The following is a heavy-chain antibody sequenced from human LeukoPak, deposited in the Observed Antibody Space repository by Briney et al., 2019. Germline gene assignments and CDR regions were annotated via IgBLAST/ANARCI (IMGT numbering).Heavy chain of an antibody. Sequence: GGSLRLSCAASGFTFSNAWMNWVRQAPGKGLEWVGRIKSKTDGGTTDSAAPVKGRFTISRDDPQNTLYLQMNSLKTEDTAVYYCTTDLGITMVRGVIGDAFDIWGQGTMVTVSS. D-gene: IGHD3-10*01. V-gene: IGHV3-15*01. J-gene: IGHJ3*02. CDR1: GFTFSNAW. CDR2: IKSKTDGGTT. CDR3: TTDLGITMVRGVIGDAFDI.